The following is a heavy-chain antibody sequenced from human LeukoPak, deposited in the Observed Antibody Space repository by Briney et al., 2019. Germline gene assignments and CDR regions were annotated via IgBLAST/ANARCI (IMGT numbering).Heavy chain of an antibody. V-gene: IGHV1-2*02. CDR2: INSNSGGT. J-gene: IGHJ4*02. Sequence: GASVKVSCKASGYTFTGYYMHWVRQAPGQGLEWMGWINSNSGGTNYAQKFQGRVTMTRDTSISTAYMELSRLRSDDTAVYYCARVPQFYDSSGYYEYWGQGTLVTVSS. CDR3: ARVPQFYDSSGYYEY. CDR1: GYTFTGYY. D-gene: IGHD3-22*01.